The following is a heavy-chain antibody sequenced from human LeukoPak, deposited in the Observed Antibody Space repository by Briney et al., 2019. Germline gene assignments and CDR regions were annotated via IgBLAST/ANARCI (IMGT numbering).Heavy chain of an antibody. V-gene: IGHV4-59*08. D-gene: IGHD3-16*02. CDR1: GGSISSDH. CDR3: ARVRGLGVITPYLDY. J-gene: IGHJ4*02. CDR2: ISYRGST. Sequence: KPSETLSLTCTVSGGSISSDHWSWIRQPPGKGLEWIGCISYRGSTKYNPSLKSRVTISVDTSKNHFSLKLSSVTAAVTAVYYCARVRGLGVITPYLDYWGQGTLVTVSS.